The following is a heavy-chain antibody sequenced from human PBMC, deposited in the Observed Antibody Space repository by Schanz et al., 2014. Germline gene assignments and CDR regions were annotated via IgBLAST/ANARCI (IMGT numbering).Heavy chain of an antibody. J-gene: IGHJ6*02. Sequence: QLQLQESGSGLVKPSQTLSLTCAVSGGSISRGFYSWNWIRQPPGRGLEWIGCIYYSGSTYYNPSLKPRVPISIDRSKDQFSLSLTSVTAADTAVYYCAREDRYYHGLDVWGQGTTVTVS. CDR2: IYYSGST. CDR3: AREDRYYHGLDV. V-gene: IGHV4-30-2*01. CDR1: GGSISRGFYS.